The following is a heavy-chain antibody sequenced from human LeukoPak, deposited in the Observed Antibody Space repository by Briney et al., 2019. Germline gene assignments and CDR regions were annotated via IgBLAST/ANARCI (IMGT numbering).Heavy chain of an antibody. CDR1: GFTFSSYA. CDR3: AKDSVGYCSGGSCYIFDY. V-gene: IGHV3-23*01. D-gene: IGHD2-15*01. J-gene: IGHJ4*02. Sequence: GGSLRLSCAASGFTFSSYAMSWVRQAPGKGLEWVSAISGSGGSTYYADSVKGRFTISRDNAKNSLYLQMNSLRAEDTALYYCAKDSVGYCSGGSCYIFDYWGQGTLVTVSS. CDR2: ISGSGGST.